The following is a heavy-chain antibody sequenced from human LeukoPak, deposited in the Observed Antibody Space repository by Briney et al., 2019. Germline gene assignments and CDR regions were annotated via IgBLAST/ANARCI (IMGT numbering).Heavy chain of an antibody. V-gene: IGHV4-39*01. CDR2: IYYNGNT. Sequence: SETLSLTCTVSGGSISSTNYYWGWIRQPPGKGLEWIGTIYYNGNTYYSPSLKSRVTISVDTSKNQFSLKLSSVTAADTAMYYCARARYTNSWYAVDIWGQGTMVTVSS. D-gene: IGHD6-13*01. CDR3: ARARYTNSWYAVDI. CDR1: GGSISSTNYY. J-gene: IGHJ3*02.